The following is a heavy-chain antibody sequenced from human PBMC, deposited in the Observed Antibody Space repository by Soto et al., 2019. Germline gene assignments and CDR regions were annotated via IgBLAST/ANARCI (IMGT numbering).Heavy chain of an antibody. D-gene: IGHD2-2*01. CDR3: ARQGPAAPHFDY. J-gene: IGHJ4*02. CDR1: GGSISSYY. Sequence: SETLSLTCTVSGGSISSYYWSWIRQPPGKGLEWIGYIYYSGSTNYNPSLKSRVTISVDTSKNQFSLKLSSVTAADTAVYYCARQGPAAPHFDYWGQGTLVTVSS. CDR2: IYYSGST. V-gene: IGHV4-59*08.